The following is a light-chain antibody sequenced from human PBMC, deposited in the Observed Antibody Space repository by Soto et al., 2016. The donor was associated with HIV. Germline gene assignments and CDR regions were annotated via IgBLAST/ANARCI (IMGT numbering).Light chain of an antibody. CDR3: MQALQTPVT. CDR1: QSLLHSNGNNY. V-gene: IGKV2-28*01. J-gene: IGKJ5*01. CDR2: LGS. Sequence: IVMTQSPLSLPVTPGEPASISCSSSQSLLHSNGNNYLEWYLQKLGQSPQLLIYLGSNRASGVPDRFSGSGSGTDFTLRISRVESEDVGVFYCMQALQTPVTFGQGTRLEIK.